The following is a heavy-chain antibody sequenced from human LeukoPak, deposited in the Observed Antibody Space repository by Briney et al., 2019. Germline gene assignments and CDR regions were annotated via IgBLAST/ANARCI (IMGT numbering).Heavy chain of an antibody. D-gene: IGHD3-10*01. Sequence: GGSLRLSCAASGFTFSSYRMAWVRQAPGKGLEWVAKIKEDGSDKYYVDSVSGRFTISRDNAKNSLYLQMNSLRAEDMAVYYCARHANRGGDFADWGQGTLVTVSS. J-gene: IGHJ4*02. V-gene: IGHV3-7*05. CDR2: IKEDGSDK. CDR1: GFTFSSYR. CDR3: ARHANRGGDFAD.